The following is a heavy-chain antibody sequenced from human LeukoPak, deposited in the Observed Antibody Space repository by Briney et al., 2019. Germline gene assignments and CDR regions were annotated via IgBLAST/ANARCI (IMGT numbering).Heavy chain of an antibody. Sequence: PSETLSLTCTVSGGSISSSSYYWGWIRQPPGKGLEWIGSIYYTGNTYYNSSLKSRVTISVDTSKNQFSLKLSSVTAADTAVYYCATYITGWATFDYWGQGTLVTVSS. CDR2: IYYTGNT. J-gene: IGHJ4*02. D-gene: IGHD6-19*01. CDR3: ATYITGWATFDY. V-gene: IGHV4-39*01. CDR1: GGSISSSSYY.